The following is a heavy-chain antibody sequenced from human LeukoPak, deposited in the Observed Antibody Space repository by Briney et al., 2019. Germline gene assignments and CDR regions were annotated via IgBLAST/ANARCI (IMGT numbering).Heavy chain of an antibody. CDR1: GGSINNYY. Sequence: SETLSLTCTVSGGSINNYYWSWIRQPPGKGLEWIGWSYQRGSTSYNPSLKSRVAISVDTSKNQFSLKLISVTAADTAVYYCARDRELGYWGQETLVTVSS. D-gene: IGHD1-1*01. CDR3: ARDRELGY. J-gene: IGHJ4*02. CDR2: SYQRGST. V-gene: IGHV4-59*01.